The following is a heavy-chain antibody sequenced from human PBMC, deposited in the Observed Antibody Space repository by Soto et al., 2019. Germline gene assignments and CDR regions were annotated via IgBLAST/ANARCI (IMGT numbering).Heavy chain of an antibody. V-gene: IGHV4-39*01. D-gene: IGHD3-22*01. CDR1: GGSISSSSYY. J-gene: IGHJ6*02. CDR2: IYYSGST. Sequence: SETLSLTCTVSGGSISSSSYYWGWIRQPPGKGLEWIGSIYYSGSTYYNPSLKSRVTISVDTSKNQFSLKLSSVTAADTAVYYCARGMGLVYYDSSGFMDVWGQGTTVTVSS. CDR3: ARGMGLVYYDSSGFMDV.